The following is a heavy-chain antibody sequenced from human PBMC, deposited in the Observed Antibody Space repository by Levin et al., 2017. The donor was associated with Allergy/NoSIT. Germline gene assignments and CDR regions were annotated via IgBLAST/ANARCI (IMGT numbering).Heavy chain of an antibody. CDR2: ISSSSSTI. CDR1: GFTFSSYS. CDR3: ARATPSLTGYSRLGY. D-gene: IGHD3-9*01. J-gene: IGHJ4*02. Sequence: GGSLRLSCAASGFTFSSYSMNWVRQAPGKGLEWVSYISSSSSTIYYADSVKGRFTISRDNAKNSLYLQMNSLRAEDTAVYYCARATPSLTGYSRLGYWGQGTLVTVSS. V-gene: IGHV3-48*01.